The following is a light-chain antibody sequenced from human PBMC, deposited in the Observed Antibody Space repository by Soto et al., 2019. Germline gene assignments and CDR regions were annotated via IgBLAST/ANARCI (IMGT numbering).Light chain of an antibody. CDR3: YKNKSYS. CDR2: KAS. CDR1: QSISIW. J-gene: IGKJ1*01. Sequence: DIQMTQSPATVPVFAGDRVTLTCRASQSISIWLAWYQQKPGKAPKILIYKASSLESGVTSRGSGSGSGIEFTLTILRLQPFDFATYYCYKNKSYSFGQGTKVDIK. V-gene: IGKV1-5*03.